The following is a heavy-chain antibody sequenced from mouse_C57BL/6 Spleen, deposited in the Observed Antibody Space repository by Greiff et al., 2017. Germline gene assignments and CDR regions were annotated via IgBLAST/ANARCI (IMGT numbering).Heavy chain of an antibody. CDR3: ARVNYGSSYVGGYVDV. CDR1: GYTFTDYN. V-gene: IGHV1-18*01. D-gene: IGHD1-1*01. CDR2: INPNNGGT. Sequence: VQLQQPGPELVKPGASVKIPCKASGYTFTDYNMDWVKQSHGKSLEWIGDINPNNGGTIYNQKFKGKATLTVDKSSSTAYMELRSLTSEDTAVYYCARVNYGSSYVGGYVDVWGTGTTVTVSS. J-gene: IGHJ1*03.